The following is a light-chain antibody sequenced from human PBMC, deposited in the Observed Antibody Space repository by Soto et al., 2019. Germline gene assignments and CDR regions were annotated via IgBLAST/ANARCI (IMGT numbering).Light chain of an antibody. CDR1: QGISSW. CDR2: AAS. J-gene: IGKJ5*01. CDR3: QQANSFPIT. V-gene: IGKV1-12*01. Sequence: DIPITHSPSSVSASLRARVDIXWRASQGISSWLAWYQQKPGKAPKLLIYAASSLQSGVPSRFSGSGSGTDFTLTISSLQPEDFATYYCQQANSFPITFGQGTRLENK.